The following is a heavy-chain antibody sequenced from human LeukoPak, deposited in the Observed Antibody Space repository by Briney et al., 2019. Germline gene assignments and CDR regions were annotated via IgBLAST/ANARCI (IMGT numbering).Heavy chain of an antibody. D-gene: IGHD5-18*01. J-gene: IGHJ4*02. V-gene: IGHV4-59*01. Sequence: SETLSLTCTVSGGSISSYYWNWIRQPPGKGLEWIGYIYYSGSTNYNPSLKSRVTISVDTSKNQFSLKLSSVTAADTAVYYCARDRGYSYGDRYYFDYWGQGTLVTVSS. CDR1: GGSISSYY. CDR2: IYYSGST. CDR3: ARDRGYSYGDRYYFDY.